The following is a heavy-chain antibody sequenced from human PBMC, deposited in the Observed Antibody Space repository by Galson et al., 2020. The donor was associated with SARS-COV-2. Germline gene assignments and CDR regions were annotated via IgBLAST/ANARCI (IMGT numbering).Heavy chain of an antibody. J-gene: IGHJ4*02. Sequence: SQTLSLPCTVSGDSISSLYWSWLRQPPGKGLEWIGYVHYSGATNYNPSLKSRVTISLDTSKKQFFLNLNSVTAADTAVYYCARDLFASGNAWGQGTLVTVSS. D-gene: IGHD3-10*01. CDR1: GDSISSLY. V-gene: IGHV4-59*01. CDR2: VHYSGAT. CDR3: ARDLFASGNA.